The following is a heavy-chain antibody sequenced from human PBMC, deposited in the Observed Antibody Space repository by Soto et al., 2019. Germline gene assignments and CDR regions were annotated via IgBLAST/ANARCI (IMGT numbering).Heavy chain of an antibody. CDR2: INCGNGNT. D-gene: IGHD6-13*01. Sequence: ASVKVSCKASGYTFTPYFIHWVRQVPGQSLEWMGWINCGNGNTMYSQKLQDRVTITRDTFASTAYMELSSLRFEDTAVYYCARGIASSGDHWGQGTLVTVSS. J-gene: IGHJ4*02. V-gene: IGHV1-3*01. CDR3: ARGIASSGDH. CDR1: GYTFTPYF.